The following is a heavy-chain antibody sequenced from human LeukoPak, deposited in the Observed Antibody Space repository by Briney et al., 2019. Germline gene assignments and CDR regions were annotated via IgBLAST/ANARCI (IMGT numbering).Heavy chain of an antibody. CDR2: ISYDGSNK. D-gene: IGHD3-9*01. Sequence: GGSLRLSCAASGFTFSSYGMHWVRQAPGKGLEWVAVISYDGSNKYYADSVKGRFTISRDNSKNTLYLQMNSLRAEDTAVYYCAKGSYDILTGYYNYYYYGMDVWGQGTTVTVSS. CDR3: AKGSYDILTGYYNYYYYGMDV. J-gene: IGHJ6*02. V-gene: IGHV3-30*18. CDR1: GFTFSSYG.